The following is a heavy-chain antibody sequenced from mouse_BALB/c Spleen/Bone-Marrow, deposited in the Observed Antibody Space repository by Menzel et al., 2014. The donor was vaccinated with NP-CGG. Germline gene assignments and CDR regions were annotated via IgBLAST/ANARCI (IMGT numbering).Heavy chain of an antibody. CDR3: ARHGITRLLDY. D-gene: IGHD2-4*01. J-gene: IGHJ2*01. Sequence: EVQRVESGGGLVKPGGPLKLSCAASGFTFSSYAMSWVRQTPGKRLEWVATISSGGSYTYYPDSVKGRFTISRDNAKNTLYLQMSSLRSEDTAMYYCARHGITRLLDYWGQGTTLTVSS. CDR2: ISSGGSYT. CDR1: GFTFSSYA. V-gene: IGHV5-9-3*01.